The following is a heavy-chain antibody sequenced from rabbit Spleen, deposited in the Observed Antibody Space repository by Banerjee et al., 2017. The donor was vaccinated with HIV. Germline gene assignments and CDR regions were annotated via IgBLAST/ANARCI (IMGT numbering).Heavy chain of an antibody. Sequence: QEQLVESGGGLVQPEGSLTLTCTASGFSFSDSYYMSWVRQAPGKGLEWIGCIYTGSGSTYYASWAKGRFTISKTSSTTVTLQMTSLTAADTATFFCARDPNGGGVAYDLWGPGTLVTVS. CDR3: ARDPNGGGVAYDL. V-gene: IGHV1S45*01. CDR2: IYTGSGST. D-gene: IGHD6-1*01. CDR1: GFSFSDSYY. J-gene: IGHJ4*01.